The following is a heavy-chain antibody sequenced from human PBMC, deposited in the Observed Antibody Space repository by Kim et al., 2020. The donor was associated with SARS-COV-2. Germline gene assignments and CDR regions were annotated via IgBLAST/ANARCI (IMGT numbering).Heavy chain of an antibody. J-gene: IGHJ4*02. D-gene: IGHD6-25*01. CDR3: AKKGGSGAPGNYFDY. V-gene: IGHV3-23*01. Sequence: SVECRFTISRADSKNTLYVQRNSLRAEDTAVYYCAKKGGSGAPGNYFDYWGQGTLVTVSS.